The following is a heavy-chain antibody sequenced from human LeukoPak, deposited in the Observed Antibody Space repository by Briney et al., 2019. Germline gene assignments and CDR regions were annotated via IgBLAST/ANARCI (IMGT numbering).Heavy chain of an antibody. V-gene: IGHV3-43*02. CDR2: ISGDGGST. CDR3: AKDRLVAYTLDY. Sequence: GGSLRLSCAASGFTFDDYAMHWVRQAPGKGLEWVSLISGDGGSTYYADSVKGRFTISRDNSKNSLYLQMNSLRTEDTALYCCAKDRLVAYTLDYWGQGTLVTVSS. D-gene: IGHD3-16*01. CDR1: GFTFDDYA. J-gene: IGHJ4*02.